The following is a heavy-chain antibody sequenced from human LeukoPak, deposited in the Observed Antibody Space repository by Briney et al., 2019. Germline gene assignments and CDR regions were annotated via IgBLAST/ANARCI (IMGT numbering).Heavy chain of an antibody. CDR2: IRYDGSNK. J-gene: IGHJ6*03. V-gene: IGHV3-30*02. CDR3: AKGPHDYYYMDV. CDR1: GFTFSSYG. Sequence: GGSLRLSCAASGFTFSSYGMHWVRQAPGKGLEWVAFIRYDGSNKYYADSVKGRFTISRDNSKNTLYPQMNSLRAEDTTVYYCAKGPHDYYYMDVWGKGTTVTVSS.